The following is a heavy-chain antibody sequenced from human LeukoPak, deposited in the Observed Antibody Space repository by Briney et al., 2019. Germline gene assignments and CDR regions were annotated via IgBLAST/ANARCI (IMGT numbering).Heavy chain of an antibody. J-gene: IGHJ4*02. V-gene: IGHV3-53*01. Sequence: GGSLRLSCAASGFIVSSNYMSWVRQAPGKGLEWVSVIYTGGSTCYADSVKGRFTISRDNSKNTLYLQMNSLRAEDTAVYYCASRRDDGINYWGQGTLVTVSS. CDR3: ASRRDDGINY. CDR1: GFIVSSNY. CDR2: IYTGGST. D-gene: IGHD1-1*01.